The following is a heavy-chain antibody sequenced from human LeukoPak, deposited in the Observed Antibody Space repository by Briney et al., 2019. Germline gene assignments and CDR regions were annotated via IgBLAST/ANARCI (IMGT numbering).Heavy chain of an antibody. CDR1: GYTFTSYG. D-gene: IGHD4-17*01. CDR2: ISAYNGNT. J-gene: IGHJ4*02. Sequence: ASVKVSCKASGYTFTSYGISWVRQAPGQGLEWMGWISAYNGNTNYAQKLQGRVTMTTDTSTSTAYMELRSLRSDDTAVYYYARESPHDYGDYVLGYWGQGTLVTVSS. CDR3: ARESPHDYGDYVLGY. V-gene: IGHV1-18*01.